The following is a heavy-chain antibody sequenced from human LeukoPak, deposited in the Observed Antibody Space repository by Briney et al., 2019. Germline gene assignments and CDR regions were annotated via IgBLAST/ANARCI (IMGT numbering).Heavy chain of an antibody. J-gene: IGHJ4*02. V-gene: IGHV4-34*01. CDR3: ARSPTKRVPEDY. CDR2: INHSGST. CDR1: GGSFSGYY. D-gene: IGHD2-2*01. Sequence: SETLSLTCAVYGGSFSGYYWSWIRQPPGKGLEWIGEINHSGSTNYNPSLKSRVTISVDTSKNQFSLKLSSVTAADTAVYYCARSPTKRVPEDYWGQGTLVTVSS.